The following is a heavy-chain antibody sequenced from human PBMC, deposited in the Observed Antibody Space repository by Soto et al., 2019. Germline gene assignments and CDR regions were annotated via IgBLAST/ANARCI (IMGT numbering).Heavy chain of an antibody. J-gene: IGHJ3*02. V-gene: IGHV4-34*01. CDR1: GGSFSGYY. CDR3: ASGGTTVTTEVRAFDI. CDR2: INHSGST. Sequence: SETLSLTCAVHGGSFSGYYWSWIRQPPGKGLEWIGEINHSGSTNYNPSLKSRVTISVDTSKNQFSLKLSSVTAADTAVYYCASGGTTVTTEVRAFDIWGQGTMVTVSS. D-gene: IGHD4-17*01.